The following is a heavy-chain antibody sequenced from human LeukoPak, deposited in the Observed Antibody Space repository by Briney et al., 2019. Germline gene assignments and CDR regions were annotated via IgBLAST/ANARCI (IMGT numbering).Heavy chain of an antibody. CDR3: ARAGYDILTGYYSSVY. V-gene: IGHV3-21*01. CDR1: GFTFSSYS. J-gene: IGHJ4*02. Sequence: GGSLTLSCAASGFTFSSYSMNWVRQAPGKGLEWDSSISSSSSYIYYADSVKGRFTISRDNAKNSLYLQMNSLRAEDTAVYYCARAGYDILTGYYSSVYWGQGTLVTVSS. CDR2: ISSSSSYI. D-gene: IGHD3-9*01.